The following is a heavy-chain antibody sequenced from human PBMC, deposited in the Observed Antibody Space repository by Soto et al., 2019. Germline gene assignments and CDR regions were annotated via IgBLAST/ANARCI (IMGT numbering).Heavy chain of an antibody. J-gene: IGHJ3*02. CDR1: GFTFDDHA. CDR3: ARDSSGYLDAFDI. Sequence: GGSQRLSXAASGFTFDDHAMHWVRQAPGKGLEWVSGISRNSGSIGYADSVKGRFTISRDNAKNSLYLQMNSLRAEDTALYYCARDSSGYLDAFDIWGQGTMVTVSS. D-gene: IGHD3-22*01. V-gene: IGHV3-9*01. CDR2: ISRNSGSI.